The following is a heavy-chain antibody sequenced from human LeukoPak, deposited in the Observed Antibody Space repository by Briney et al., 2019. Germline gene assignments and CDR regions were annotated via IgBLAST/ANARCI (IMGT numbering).Heavy chain of an antibody. CDR3: ARGRGYDFWSGYYLPNRDRENAEYFQH. D-gene: IGHD3-3*01. Sequence: SETLSPTCAVYGGSFSGYYWSWIRQPPGKGLEWMGEINHSGSTNHNPPPTSRVTISLDTSKNQFSLKLSSVTAADTAVYYCARGRGYDFWSGYYLPNRDRENAEYFQHWGQGTLVTVSS. CDR1: GGSFSGYY. J-gene: IGHJ1*01. CDR2: INHSGST. V-gene: IGHV4-34*01.